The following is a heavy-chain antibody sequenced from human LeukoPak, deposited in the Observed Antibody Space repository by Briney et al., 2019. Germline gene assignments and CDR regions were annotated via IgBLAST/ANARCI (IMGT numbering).Heavy chain of an antibody. CDR3: ARGRGYSSGWYPIDY. CDR2: INWNGGST. J-gene: IGHJ4*02. V-gene: IGHV3-20*04. Sequence: GGSLRLSRAASGFTFDDYGMSWVRQAPGKGLEWVSGINWNGGSTGYADSVKGRFTISRDNAKNSLYLQMNSLRAEDTALYYCARGRGYSSGWYPIDYWGQGTLVTVSS. D-gene: IGHD6-19*01. CDR1: GFTFDDYG.